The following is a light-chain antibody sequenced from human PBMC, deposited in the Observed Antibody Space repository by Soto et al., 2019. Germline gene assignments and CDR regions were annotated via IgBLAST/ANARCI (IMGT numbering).Light chain of an antibody. CDR1: SSDVGGYNY. CDR3: SSYTSPGTV. J-gene: IGLJ3*02. Sequence: SVLTQPASVSGSPGQSITISCTGTSSDVGGYNYVSWYQQHPGKAPKLMIYDVSNRPSGVSNRFSGSKSGNTASLTISGLQAEDEADYYCSSYTSPGTVFGGGTKLTVL. V-gene: IGLV2-14*01. CDR2: DVS.